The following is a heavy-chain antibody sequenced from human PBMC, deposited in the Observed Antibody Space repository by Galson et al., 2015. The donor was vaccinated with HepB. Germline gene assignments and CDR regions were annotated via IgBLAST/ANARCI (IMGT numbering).Heavy chain of an antibody. CDR1: GYTFTSYY. V-gene: IGHV1-46*01. CDR3: ARAKPRARYYYGSGSPGDY. D-gene: IGHD3-10*01. Sequence: SVKVSCKASGYTFTSYYMHWVRQAPGQGLEWMEIINPSGGSTSYAQKFQGRVTMTRDTSTSTVYMELSSLRSEDTAVYYRARAKPRARYYYGSGSPGDYWGQGTLVTVSS. J-gene: IGHJ4*02. CDR2: INPSGGST.